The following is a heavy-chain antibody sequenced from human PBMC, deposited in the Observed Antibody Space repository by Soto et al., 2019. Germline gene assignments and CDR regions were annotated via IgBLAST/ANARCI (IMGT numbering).Heavy chain of an antibody. Sequence: SETLSLTCTVSGGSISSYYWSWIRQPPGKGLEWIGYIYYSGSTNYNPSLKSRVTIPVDTSKNQFSLKLSSVTAADTAVYYCARDRERGGVDYWGQGTLVTVSS. J-gene: IGHJ4*02. CDR1: GGSISSYY. CDR2: IYYSGST. CDR3: ARDRERGGVDY. V-gene: IGHV4-59*01.